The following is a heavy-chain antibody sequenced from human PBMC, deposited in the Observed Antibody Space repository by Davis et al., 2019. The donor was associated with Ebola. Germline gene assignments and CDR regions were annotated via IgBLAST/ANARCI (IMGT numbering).Heavy chain of an antibody. V-gene: IGHV1-2*06. J-gene: IGHJ3*02. CDR2: INPNSGGT. Sequence: ASVKVSCKASGGTFSSYTISWVRQAPGQGLEWMGRINPNSGGTNYAQKFQGRVTMTRDTSISTAYMELSRLRSDDTAVYYCASGSIEYSSSSGLLRAENDAFDIWGQGTMVTVSS. CDR3: ASGSIEYSSSSGLLRAENDAFDI. D-gene: IGHD6-6*01. CDR1: GGTFSSYT.